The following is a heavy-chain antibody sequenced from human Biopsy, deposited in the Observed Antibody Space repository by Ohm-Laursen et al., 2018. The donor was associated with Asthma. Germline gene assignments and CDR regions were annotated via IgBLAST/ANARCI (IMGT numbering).Heavy chain of an antibody. CDR2: GSSDGRKK. CDR3: ARQSGQDCGDSSAIDI. CDR1: GSAFSQSG. J-gene: IGHJ3*02. V-gene: IGHV3-30*03. D-gene: IGHD3-22*01. Sequence: SLRLSCTASGSAFSQSGKHWVRKGQGKGQEWEALGSSDGRKKNYEDSVKGRSTISRDNSRNKLYLQIDRLPLEDSAVDFYARQSGQDCGDSSAIDIWGQGTRVAVSS.